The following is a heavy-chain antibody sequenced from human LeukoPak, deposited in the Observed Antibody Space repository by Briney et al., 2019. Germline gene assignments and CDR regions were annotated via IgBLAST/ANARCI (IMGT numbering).Heavy chain of an antibody. V-gene: IGHV3-23*01. CDR2: MGTSGDSP. CDR3: ARDWSADY. J-gene: IGHJ4*02. CDR1: GFTFSSYA. Sequence: GGSLRLSCTASGFTFSSYAMTWVRQAPGKGLEWVSAMGTSGDSPKYADSVKGRFTMSRDSSKNTVYLQMNSLRPEDTAVYYCARDWSADYWGQGTLVTVSS.